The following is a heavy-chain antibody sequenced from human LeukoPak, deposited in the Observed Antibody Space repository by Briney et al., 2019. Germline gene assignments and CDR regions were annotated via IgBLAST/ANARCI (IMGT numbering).Heavy chain of an antibody. CDR2: INHSGST. V-gene: IGHV4-34*01. D-gene: IGHD3-3*01. CDR1: GGSFSGYY. CDR3: ARGTGLRFLEWVRKPNFDY. J-gene: IGHJ4*02. Sequence: SETLSLTCAVYGGSFSGYYWSWIRQPPGKGLEWIGEINHSGSTNYNPSLKSRVTISVDTSKNQFSLKLSSVTAADTAVYYCARGTGLRFLEWVRKPNFDYWGQGTLVTVSS.